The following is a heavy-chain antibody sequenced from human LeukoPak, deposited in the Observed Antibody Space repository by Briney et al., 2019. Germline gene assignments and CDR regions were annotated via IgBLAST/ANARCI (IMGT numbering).Heavy chain of an antibody. J-gene: IGHJ4*02. Sequence: GASVKVSCKASGYTFTSYGISWVRQAPGQGLEWMGWISAYNGNTNYAQKLQGRVTMTTDTSTSTAYMELRSLRSDDTAVYYCARVKPDDYGGYSSHFDYWGQGTLVTVSS. CDR2: ISAYNGNT. CDR3: ARVKPDDYGGYSSHFDY. CDR1: GYTFTSYG. D-gene: IGHD4-17*01. V-gene: IGHV1-18*01.